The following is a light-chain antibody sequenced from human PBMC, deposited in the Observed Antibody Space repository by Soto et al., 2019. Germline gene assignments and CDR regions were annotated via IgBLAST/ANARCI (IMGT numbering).Light chain of an antibody. CDR3: QHRYNWPPA. V-gene: IGKV3-11*01. J-gene: IGKJ5*01. CDR1: QSVSNY. CDR2: DAS. Sequence: EIVLTQSPATLSLSPGERATFSCRASQSVSNYLGWYQQRPGQAPRLLIYDASERATGIPARFSGSGSGTDFTLTINSLEPEDFAVYYCQHRYNWPPAFGQGTRLEIK.